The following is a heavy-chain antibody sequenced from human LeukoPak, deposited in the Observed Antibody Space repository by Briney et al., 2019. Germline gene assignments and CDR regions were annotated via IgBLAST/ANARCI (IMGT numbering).Heavy chain of an antibody. J-gene: IGHJ4*02. CDR3: AKNGGGQCYSHLDS. D-gene: IGHD2-21*01. Sequence: GGSLRLSCAVSGITLSNYGMSWVRQAPGKGLEWVAGISDSGGRTNYADSVKGRFTISRDNPKNTLYLQMNSLREEDTALYFCAKNGGGQCYSHLDSWGQGNLVTVSS. CDR2: ISDSGGRT. CDR1: GITLSNYG. V-gene: IGHV3-23*01.